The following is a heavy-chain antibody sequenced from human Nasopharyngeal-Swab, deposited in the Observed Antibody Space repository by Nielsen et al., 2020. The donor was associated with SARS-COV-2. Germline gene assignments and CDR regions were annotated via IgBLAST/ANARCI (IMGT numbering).Heavy chain of an antibody. J-gene: IGHJ4*02. V-gene: IGHV4-39*07. CDR1: GGSISSSSYY. CDR2: IYYSGST. Sequence: SETLSLTCTVSGGSISSSSYYWGWIRQPPGKGLEWIGSIYYSGSTYYNPSLKSRVTISVDTSKNQFSLKLSSVTAADTAVYYCARGIVGATACYFDYWGQGTLVTVSS. CDR3: ARGIVGATACYFDY. D-gene: IGHD1-26*01.